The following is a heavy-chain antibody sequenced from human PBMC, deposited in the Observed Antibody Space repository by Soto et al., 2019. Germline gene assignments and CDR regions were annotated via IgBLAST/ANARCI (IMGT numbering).Heavy chain of an antibody. CDR2: IKSKIDGGTT. J-gene: IGHJ4*02. CDR1: GFSFSNAW. Sequence: EVQLVESGGDLVKPGGSLRLSCAASGFSFSNAWMNWVRQAPGKGLEWVGRIKSKIDGGTTDYTAPVKGRFTISRDDSEDTLFLQMDSLETEDTAVYYCTFATADGTGGWGQGTLVTVSS. CDR3: TFATADGTGG. V-gene: IGHV3-15*07. D-gene: IGHD6-13*01.